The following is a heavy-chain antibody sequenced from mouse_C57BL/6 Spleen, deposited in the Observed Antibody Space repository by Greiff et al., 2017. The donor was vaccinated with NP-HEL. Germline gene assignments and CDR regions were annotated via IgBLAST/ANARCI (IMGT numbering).Heavy chain of an antibody. CDR2: IDPETGGT. Sequence: VQLQQSGAELVRPGASVTLSCKASGYTFTDYGMHWVKQTPVHGLEWIGAIDPETGGTAYNQKFKGKAILTADKSSSTAYMELRSLTSEDSAVYYCTRGYYYGSSYAMDYWGQGTSVTVSS. V-gene: IGHV1-15*01. CDR3: TRGYYYGSSYAMDY. CDR1: GYTFTDYG. J-gene: IGHJ4*01. D-gene: IGHD1-1*01.